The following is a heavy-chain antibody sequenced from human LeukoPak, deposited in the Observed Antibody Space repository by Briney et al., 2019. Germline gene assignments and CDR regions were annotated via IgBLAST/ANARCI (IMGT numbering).Heavy chain of an antibody. Sequence: GGSLRLSCAASGFTFSSYSMNWVRQAPGKGREGVSSISSSSSYIYYADSVKGRFTISRDNAKNSLYLQMNSLRAEDTAVYYCARDKPNMAGPRNGMDVWGQGTTVTVSS. CDR1: GFTFSSYS. D-gene: IGHD6-19*01. V-gene: IGHV3-21*01. CDR3: ARDKPNMAGPRNGMDV. J-gene: IGHJ6*02. CDR2: ISSSSSYI.